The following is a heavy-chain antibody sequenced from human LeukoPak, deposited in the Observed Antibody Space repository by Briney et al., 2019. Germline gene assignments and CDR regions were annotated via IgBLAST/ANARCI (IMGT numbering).Heavy chain of an antibody. V-gene: IGHV4-34*01. CDR1: GGSFSGYY. Sequence: ASETLSLTCAVYGGSFSGYYWSWIRQPPGKGLEWIGEINHSGSTNYNPSLKSRVTISVDTSKNQFSLKLSSVTAADTAVYYCARSLGYCSSTSCYRSSRDWYFDLWGRGTLVTVSS. D-gene: IGHD2-2*02. J-gene: IGHJ2*01. CDR2: INHSGST. CDR3: ARSLGYCSSTSCYRSSRDWYFDL.